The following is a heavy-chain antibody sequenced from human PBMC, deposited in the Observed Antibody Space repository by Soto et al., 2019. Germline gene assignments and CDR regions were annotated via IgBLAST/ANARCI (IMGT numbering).Heavy chain of an antibody. CDR3: VKGYWKGDV. CDR2: ISGSGGSI. J-gene: IGHJ6*02. D-gene: IGHD1-1*01. V-gene: IGHV3-23*01. CDR1: GFTFSTYA. Sequence: GGSLRLSWAASGFTFSTYAMSWVRQAPGNGLEWVSAISGSGGSIHYADSVKGRFTISRDNSKNTLYLQMNSLRDEDTAVYHCVKGYWKGDVWGQGTTVTVSS.